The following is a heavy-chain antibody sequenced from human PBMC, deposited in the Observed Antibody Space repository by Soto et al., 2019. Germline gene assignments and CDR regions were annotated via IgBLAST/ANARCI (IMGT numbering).Heavy chain of an antibody. Sequence: GGSLRLSCAASGFAFSSYAMFWVRQAPGQGLEWVSAISGSGCSTYYADSVKGRFTISRDNSMNTLYLQMNSLRAEDTAVYYCAKDPLIYSGSYYYYGMDVWGQGTTVTVSS. CDR3: AKDPLIYSGSYYYYGMDV. CDR2: ISGSGCST. V-gene: IGHV3-23*01. J-gene: IGHJ6*01. CDR1: GFAFSSYA. D-gene: IGHD1-26*01.